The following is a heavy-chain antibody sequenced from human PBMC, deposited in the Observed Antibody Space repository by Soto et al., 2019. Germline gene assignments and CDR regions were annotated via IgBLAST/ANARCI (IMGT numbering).Heavy chain of an antibody. CDR3: TRSYYYDSLGYYNH. CDR2: IRSNAYGGTT. D-gene: IGHD3-22*01. CDR1: GFTFGDYA. J-gene: IGHJ4*02. Sequence: GGSLRLSCTTSGFTFGDYAMSWVRQAPGKGLEWVGFIRSNAYGGTTQYAASVKGRFTISRDDSKSIAYLQMNSLKTEDTAVYYCTRSYYYDSLGYYNHWGQGTLVTVSS. V-gene: IGHV3-49*04.